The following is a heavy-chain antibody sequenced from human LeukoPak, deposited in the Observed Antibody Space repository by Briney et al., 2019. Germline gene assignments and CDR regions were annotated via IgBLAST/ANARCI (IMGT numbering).Heavy chain of an antibody. Sequence: GASVKVSCKASGYTFTSYAMHWVRQAPGQRLEWMGWINAGNGNTKYSQEFQGRVTITRDTSASTAYMELSSLRSEDMAVYYCARDGVDYYDSSGLGFGTFDYWGQGTLVTVSS. CDR1: GYTFTSYA. CDR3: ARDGVDYYDSSGLGFGTFDY. V-gene: IGHV1-3*03. CDR2: INAGNGNT. J-gene: IGHJ4*02. D-gene: IGHD3-22*01.